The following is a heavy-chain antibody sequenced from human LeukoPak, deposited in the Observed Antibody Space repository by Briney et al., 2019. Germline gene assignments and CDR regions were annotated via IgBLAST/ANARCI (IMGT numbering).Heavy chain of an antibody. V-gene: IGHV3-53*01. Sequence: GGSLRLSCAASGFTVSSSYMSWVRQAPGEGLEWVSVIYSGGSTFYADSVKGRFTISRDNSKNTLYLQMNSLRAEDTAVYYCARGGESFLGIAAAGRFDYWGQGTLVTVSS. CDR2: IYSGGST. CDR3: ARGGESFLGIAAAGRFDY. CDR1: GFTVSSSY. D-gene: IGHD6-13*01. J-gene: IGHJ4*02.